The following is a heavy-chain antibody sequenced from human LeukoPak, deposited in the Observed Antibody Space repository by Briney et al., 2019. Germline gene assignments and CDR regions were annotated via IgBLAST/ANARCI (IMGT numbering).Heavy chain of an antibody. D-gene: IGHD3-10*01. CDR1: GFTFSSYE. J-gene: IGHJ4*02. CDR3: ARTITMVRGVIIKGGFDY. CDR2: ISSSGSTI. V-gene: IGHV3-48*03. Sequence: GESLRLSCAASGFTFSSYEMNWVRQAPGKGLEWVSYISSSGSTIYYADSVKGRFTISRDNAKNSLYLQMNSLRAEDTAVYYCARTITMVRGVIIKGGFDYWGQGTLVTVSS.